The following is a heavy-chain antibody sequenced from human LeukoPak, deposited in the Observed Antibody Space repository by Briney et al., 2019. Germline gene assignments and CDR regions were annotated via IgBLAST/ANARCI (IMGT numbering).Heavy chain of an antibody. Sequence: GGSLRLSCAASGFTFSCYGMSWVRQAPGKGLEWVSAISGSGGSTYYADSVKGRFTISRDNSKSTLYLQMNSLRAEDTAVYYCAKDHGLWFGEFYYYMDVWGKGTTVTISS. J-gene: IGHJ6*03. CDR3: AKDHGLWFGEFYYYMDV. V-gene: IGHV3-23*01. CDR1: GFTFSCYG. D-gene: IGHD3-10*01. CDR2: ISGSGGST.